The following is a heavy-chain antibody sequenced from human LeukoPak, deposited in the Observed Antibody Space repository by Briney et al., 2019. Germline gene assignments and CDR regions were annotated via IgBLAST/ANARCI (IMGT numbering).Heavy chain of an antibody. V-gene: IGHV3-33*01. Sequence: GRSLRLSCAAPGFTFSSYGMHWVRQAPGKGLEWVAVIWYDGSNKYYAESVKGRFTISRDNSKNTLYLQMNSLRAEDTAVYYCARDPPYGGHHFDYWGQGTLVTVSS. CDR2: IWYDGSNK. J-gene: IGHJ4*02. CDR1: GFTFSSYG. D-gene: IGHD4/OR15-4a*01. CDR3: ARDPPYGGHHFDY.